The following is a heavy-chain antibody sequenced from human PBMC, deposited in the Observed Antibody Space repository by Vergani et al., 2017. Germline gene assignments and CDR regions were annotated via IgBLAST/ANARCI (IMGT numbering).Heavy chain of an antibody. Sequence: EVQLVPSGAEVKKPGESLRISCKGSGYSFTSYWISWVRQMPGKGLEWMGRIDPSDSYTNYSPSFQGHVTISADKSISTAYLQWSSLKASDTAMYYCARHNCSSTSCNDMDVWGQGTTVTVSS. CDR1: GYSFTSYW. CDR2: IDPSDSYT. V-gene: IGHV5-10-1*01. CDR3: ARHNCSSTSCNDMDV. D-gene: IGHD2-2*01. J-gene: IGHJ6*02.